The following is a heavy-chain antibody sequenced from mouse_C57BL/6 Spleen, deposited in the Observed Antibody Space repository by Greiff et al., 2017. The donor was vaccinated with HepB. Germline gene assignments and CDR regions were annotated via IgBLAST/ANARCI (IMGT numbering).Heavy chain of an antibody. V-gene: IGHV3-6*01. Sequence: EVKLQESGPGLVKPSQSLSLTCSVTGYSITSGYNWNWIRQFPGNKLEWMGYISYDGSNNYNPSLKNRISITRDTSKNQFFLKLNSVTTEDTATYYWARGGSWGGYFDYWGQGTTLTVSS. CDR3: ARGGSWGGYFDY. CDR2: ISYDGSN. J-gene: IGHJ2*01. CDR1: GYSITSGYN. D-gene: IGHD4-1*01.